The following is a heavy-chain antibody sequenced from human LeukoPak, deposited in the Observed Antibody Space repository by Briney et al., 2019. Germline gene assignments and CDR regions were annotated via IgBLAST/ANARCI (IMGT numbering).Heavy chain of an antibody. Sequence: GGSLRLSCAASGFTFSSYSMNWVRQAPGKGLERVSYISSSSSTIYYADSVKGRFTISRDNAKNSLYLQMNSLRAEDTAVYYCARDHFGTPPYYYYYMDVWGKGTTVTVSS. J-gene: IGHJ6*03. CDR1: GFTFSSYS. D-gene: IGHD1-1*01. V-gene: IGHV3-48*01. CDR3: ARDHFGTPPYYYYYMDV. CDR2: ISSSSSTI.